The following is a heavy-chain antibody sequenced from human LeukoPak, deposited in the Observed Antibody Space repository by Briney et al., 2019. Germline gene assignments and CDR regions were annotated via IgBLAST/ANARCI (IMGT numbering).Heavy chain of an antibody. V-gene: IGHV6-1*01. D-gene: IGHD1-7*01. Sequence: SQTLSLTCAISGDSVSSNSAAWNWIRQSPSRGLEWLGRTYYRSKWYNDYGTSVEGRITINPDTSKNQFSLQLNSVTPEDTAVYYCARDGPGELLLDYWGQGTLVTVSS. CDR1: GDSVSSNSAA. CDR3: ARDGPGELLLDY. J-gene: IGHJ4*02. CDR2: TYYRSKWYN.